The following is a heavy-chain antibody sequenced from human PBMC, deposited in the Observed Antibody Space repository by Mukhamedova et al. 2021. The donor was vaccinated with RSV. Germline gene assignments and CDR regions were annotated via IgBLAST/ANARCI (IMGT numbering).Heavy chain of an antibody. Sequence: GLEWIGYIYYSGSTNYNPSLKSRVTISVDTSKNQFSLKLSSVTAADTAVYYCARGYDFWSGLEYFDLWGRGTLVTVSS. D-gene: IGHD3-3*01. CDR2: IYYSGST. J-gene: IGHJ2*01. V-gene: IGHV4-59*08. CDR3: ARGYDFWSGLEYFDL.